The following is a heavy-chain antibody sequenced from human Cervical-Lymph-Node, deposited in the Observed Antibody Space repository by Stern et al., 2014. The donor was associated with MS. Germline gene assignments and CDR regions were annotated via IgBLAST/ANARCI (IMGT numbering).Heavy chain of an antibody. J-gene: IGHJ4*02. CDR2: IYSRGRT. CDR3: ARVAYCGGDCSAFDS. Sequence: QVQLVESGPGLVKPSQTLSLICAVSGGSMASSTGGYFWSWIRQPPGKGLEWIGFIYSRGRTYYNPSLKRRTTISVDTSKNQVSLRLTSMTAADTAVYYCARVAYCGGDCSAFDSWGQGTLVTVSS. V-gene: IGHV4-31*11. CDR1: GGSMASSTGGYF. D-gene: IGHD2-21*02.